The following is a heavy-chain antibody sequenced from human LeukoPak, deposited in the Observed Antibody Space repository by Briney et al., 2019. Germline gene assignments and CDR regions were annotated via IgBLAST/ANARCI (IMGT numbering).Heavy chain of an antibody. J-gene: IGHJ4*02. Sequence: PGGSLRLSCVASGFTFSTYSMCWVRQAPGKGPEWVSTIGDSGFTTYCADSVRGRFTISRDNSKNTLYLQMSDLRAEDAAVYYCAQYGQQLQDYWGQGTMVTVSS. V-gene: IGHV3-23*01. CDR2: IGDSGFTT. CDR1: GFTFSTYS. D-gene: IGHD6-13*01. CDR3: AQYGQQLQDY.